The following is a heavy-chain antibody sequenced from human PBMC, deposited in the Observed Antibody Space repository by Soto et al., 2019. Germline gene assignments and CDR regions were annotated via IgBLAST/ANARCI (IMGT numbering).Heavy chain of an antibody. D-gene: IGHD6-19*01. CDR3: ARGIAVAGPGGGD. CDR2: ISSSSSTI. Sequence: EVQLVESGGGLVQPGGSLRLSCAASGFTFSSYSMNWVRQAPGKGLEWVSYISSSSSTIKYADSVKGRFTSSRDNAKNSLSLQMNSLRAEDTAVYYCARGIAVAGPGGGDWGPGTLVTVSS. J-gene: IGHJ4*02. V-gene: IGHV3-48*01. CDR1: GFTFSSYS.